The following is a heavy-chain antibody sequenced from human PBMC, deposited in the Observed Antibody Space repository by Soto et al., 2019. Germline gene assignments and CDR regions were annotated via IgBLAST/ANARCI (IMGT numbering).Heavy chain of an antibody. J-gene: IGHJ4*02. V-gene: IGHV1-2*02. Sequence: ASVKVSCKASGYSFTAYDIHWVRQAPGQGLEWMGWINPNTGGTNYAQKFQGLVTMTRDTSVNTVFLEMSRLTSGDTAVYYCARDFSGTNTLNFDFWGQGALVTVSS. CDR3: ARDFSGTNTLNFDF. D-gene: IGHD5-12*01. CDR2: INPNTGGT. CDR1: GYSFTAYD.